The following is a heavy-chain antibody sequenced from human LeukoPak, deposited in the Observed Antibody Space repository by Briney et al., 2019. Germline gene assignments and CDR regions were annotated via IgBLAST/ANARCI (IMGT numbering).Heavy chain of an antibody. V-gene: IGHV3-23*01. CDR1: GFTFSSYA. J-gene: IGHJ4*02. CDR3: AMGLVVPAVNPYYFDY. Sequence: GGSLRLSCAASGFTFSSYAMSWVRQAPGKGLEWVSAISGSGGSTYYADSVKGRFTISRDNSKNTLYLQMNSLRAEDTAVYYCAMGLVVPAVNPYYFDYWGQGTLVTVSS. D-gene: IGHD2-2*01. CDR2: ISGSGGST.